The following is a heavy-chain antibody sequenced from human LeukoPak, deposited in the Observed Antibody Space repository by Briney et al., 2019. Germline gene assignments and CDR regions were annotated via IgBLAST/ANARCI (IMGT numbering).Heavy chain of an antibody. CDR1: GGSISSYY. V-gene: IGHV4-59*01. D-gene: IGHD2-2*01. Sequence: SETLSLTCTVSGGSISSYYWSWIRQPPGKGLEWIGYIYYSGSTNYNPSLKSRVTISVDTSKNQFSLKLTSVTAADTAVYYCARRYCSSTSCYTDPGIFDYWGQGTLVTVSS. CDR2: IYYSGST. J-gene: IGHJ4*02. CDR3: ARRYCSSTSCYTDPGIFDY.